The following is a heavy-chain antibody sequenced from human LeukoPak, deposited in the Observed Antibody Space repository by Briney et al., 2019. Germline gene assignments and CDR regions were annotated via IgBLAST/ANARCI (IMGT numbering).Heavy chain of an antibody. CDR3: AKDEFVASDFTGAFDI. D-gene: IGHD2-8*02. CDR1: GFTFDDYA. J-gene: IGHJ3*02. V-gene: IGHV3-9*03. CDR2: ISWNSGSI. Sequence: PGRSLRLSCAASGFTFDDYAMHRVRQAPGKGLEWVSGISWNSGSIGYADSVKGRFTISRDNAKNSLYLQMNTLRAEDMALYYCAKDEFVASDFTGAFDIWGQGTMVTVSS.